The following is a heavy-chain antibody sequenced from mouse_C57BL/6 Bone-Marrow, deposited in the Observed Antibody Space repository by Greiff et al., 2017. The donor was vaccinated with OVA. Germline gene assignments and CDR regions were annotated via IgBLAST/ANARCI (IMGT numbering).Heavy chain of an antibody. CDR3: ARYYYGTFDY. CDR1: GYTFTSYW. Sequence: QVQLQQPGAELVKPGASVKLSCKASGYTFTSYWMHWVKQRPGQGLEWIGMIHPNSGSTNYNEKFKSKGTLTVDKSSSTAYMQLSSLTSEDSAVYYCARYYYGTFDYWGQGTTLTVSS. CDR2: IHPNSGST. J-gene: IGHJ2*01. V-gene: IGHV1-64*01. D-gene: IGHD1-1*01.